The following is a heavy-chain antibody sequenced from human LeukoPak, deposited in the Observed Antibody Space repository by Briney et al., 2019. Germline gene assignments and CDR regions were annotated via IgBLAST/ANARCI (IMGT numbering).Heavy chain of an antibody. CDR2: INHSGST. CDR3: ARESTVTRYFDL. Sequence: SETLSLTCAVYGGSFSGYYWSWIRQPPGKGLEWIGEINHSGSTNYNPSLKSRVTISVDTSKNQFSLKLSSVTAADTAVCYCARESTVTRYFDLWGRGTLVTVSS. V-gene: IGHV4-34*01. D-gene: IGHD4-17*01. J-gene: IGHJ2*01. CDR1: GGSFSGYY.